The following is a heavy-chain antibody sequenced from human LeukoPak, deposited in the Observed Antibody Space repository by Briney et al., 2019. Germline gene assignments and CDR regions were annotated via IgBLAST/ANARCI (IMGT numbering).Heavy chain of an antibody. Sequence: SETLSLTCTVSGGSISSYYWSWIRQPPGKGLEWIGYIYYSGSTNYNPSLKSRVTISVDTSKNQFSLKLSSVTAADTAVYYCASSMAGFLTDWGQGTLVTVSS. D-gene: IGHD5-24*01. CDR1: GGSISSYY. J-gene: IGHJ4*02. V-gene: IGHV4-59*01. CDR2: IYYSGST. CDR3: ASSMAGFLTD.